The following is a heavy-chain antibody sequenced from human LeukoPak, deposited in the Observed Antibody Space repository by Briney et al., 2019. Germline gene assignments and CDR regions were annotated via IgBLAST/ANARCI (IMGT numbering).Heavy chain of an antibody. J-gene: IGHJ4*02. V-gene: IGHV1-69*04. CDR3: ARDIRDYGGNLPSDY. CDR2: IIPILGIA. D-gene: IGHD4-23*01. Sequence: ASVKVSCKASGGTFSSYANSWVRQAPGQGLEWMGRIIPILGIANYAQKFQGRVTITADKSTSTAYMELSSLRSEDTAVYYCARDIRDYGGNLPSDYWGQGTLVTVSS. CDR1: GGTFSSYA.